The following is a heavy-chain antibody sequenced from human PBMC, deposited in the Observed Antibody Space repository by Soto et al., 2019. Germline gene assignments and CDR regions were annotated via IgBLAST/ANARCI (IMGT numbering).Heavy chain of an antibody. CDR3: VINVPTNGGGELNWFDP. J-gene: IGHJ5*02. CDR2: IDPSDSYT. V-gene: IGHV5-10-1*01. D-gene: IGHD3-16*01. Sequence: GESLKISCKGSGYSFTSYWISWVRQMPGKGLEWMGRIDPSDSYTNYSPSFQGHVTISADKSISTAYRQWSSLKASDTAMYYFVINVPTNGGGELNWFDPWGQGTLVTVSS. CDR1: GYSFTSYW.